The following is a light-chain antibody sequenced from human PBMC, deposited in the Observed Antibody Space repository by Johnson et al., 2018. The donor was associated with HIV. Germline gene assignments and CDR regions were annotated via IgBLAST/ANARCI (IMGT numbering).Light chain of an antibody. CDR3: GTWDNGLITYV. CDR1: SCDIGNNY. J-gene: IGLJ1*01. Sequence: QSVLTQPPSVSAAPGQKVTISCSGSSCDIGNNYVSCHQQLPGTAPKLLIYDNNKRPSGIPDRFSGSKSGTSATLGLTGLPTGDEADYYCGTWDNGLITYVFGTGTKVTVL. CDR2: DNN. V-gene: IGLV1-51*01.